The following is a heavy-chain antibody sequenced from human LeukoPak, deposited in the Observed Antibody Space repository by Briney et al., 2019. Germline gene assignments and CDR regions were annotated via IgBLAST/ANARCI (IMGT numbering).Heavy chain of an antibody. V-gene: IGHV3-23*01. D-gene: IGHD6-19*01. J-gene: IGHJ4*02. Sequence: GGSLRPSCAASGFTFSTSPMSWVRQAPGKGLEWGSTISGSGGVTYSADSVKGRFTISRHNSKNTLYLQMNSLRADDTAISYCAKLEDQWLIDFWGQGTLVTVSS. CDR1: GFTFSTSP. CDR3: AKLEDQWLIDF. CDR2: ISGSGGVT.